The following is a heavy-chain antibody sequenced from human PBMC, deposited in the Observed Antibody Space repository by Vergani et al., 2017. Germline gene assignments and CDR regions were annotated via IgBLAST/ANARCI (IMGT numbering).Heavy chain of an antibody. V-gene: IGHV4-61*02. CDR1: GGSISSGSYY. CDR3: ARGGYQLLFPDYYYYMDV. CDR2: IYTSGST. Sequence: QVQLQESGPGLVKPSQTLSLTCTVSGGSISSGSYYWSWIRQPAGKGLEWIGRIYTSGSTNYNPSLKSRVTISVDTSKNQFSLKLSSVTAADTAVYYCARGGYQLLFPDYYYYMDVWGKGTTVTVSS. J-gene: IGHJ6*03. D-gene: IGHD2-2*01.